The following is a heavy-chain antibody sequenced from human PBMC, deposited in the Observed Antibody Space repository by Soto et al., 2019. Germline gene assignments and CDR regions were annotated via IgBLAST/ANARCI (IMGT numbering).Heavy chain of an antibody. J-gene: IGHJ4*02. V-gene: IGHV1-3*05. CDR2: INAGNGNT. CDR1: GYTVTIYA. D-gene: IGHD2-15*01. CDR3: ATGTVVTHFDY. Sequence: QVQLVQSGAEEEKPVASVKVSCKASGYTVTIYAMHWVRQAPGQRLEWMGWINAGNGNTKYSQKFQGRVTITSDTSESNAYMELSSLSSEDTAVYYCATGTVVTHFDYWCQGPLVNVST.